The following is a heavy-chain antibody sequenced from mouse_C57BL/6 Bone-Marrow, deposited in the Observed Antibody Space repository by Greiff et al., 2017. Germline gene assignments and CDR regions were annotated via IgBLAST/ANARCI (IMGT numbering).Heavy chain of an antibody. V-gene: IGHV1-26*01. CDR3: ARWEVGFAY. D-gene: IGHD4-1*01. J-gene: IGHJ3*01. CDR2: INPNNGGT. CDR1: GYTFTDYY. Sequence: VQLQQSGPELVKPGASVKISCKASGYTFTDYYMNWVKQSHGKSLEWIGDINPNNGGTSYNQKFKGKATLTVDKSSSTAYMELRSLTSEDSAVYYCARWEVGFAYWGQGTLVTVSA.